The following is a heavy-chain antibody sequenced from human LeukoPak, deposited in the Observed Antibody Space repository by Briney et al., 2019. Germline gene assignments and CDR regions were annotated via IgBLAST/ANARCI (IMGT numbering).Heavy chain of an antibody. CDR2: IYYSGST. D-gene: IGHD3-22*01. CDR3: ARDNVPSNYYDSSGYYPGYYGMDV. CDR1: GGSISSSSYY. Sequence: SETLSLTCTVSGGSISSSSYYCGWIRQPPGKGLEWIGSIYYSGSTYYNPSLKSRVTISVDTSKNQFSLKLSSVTAADTAVYYCARDNVPSNYYDSSGYYPGYYGMDVWGQGTTVTVSS. J-gene: IGHJ6*02. V-gene: IGHV4-39*07.